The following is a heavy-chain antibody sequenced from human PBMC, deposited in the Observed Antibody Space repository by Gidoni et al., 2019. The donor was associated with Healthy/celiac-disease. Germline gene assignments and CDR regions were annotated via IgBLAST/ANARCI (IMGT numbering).Heavy chain of an antibody. CDR2: IIPIFGTA. CDR3: ARATYSSSWGTREYYYYGMDV. D-gene: IGHD6-13*01. Sequence: QVQLVQSGAEVKKPGSSVKVSCKASGGTFSSYAISWVRQAPGQGLEWMGGIIPIFGTANYAQKFQGRVTITADESPGTAYMELSSLRSEDTAVYYCARATYSSSWGTREYYYYGMDVWGQGTTVTVSS. V-gene: IGHV1-69*01. CDR1: GGTFSSYA. J-gene: IGHJ6*02.